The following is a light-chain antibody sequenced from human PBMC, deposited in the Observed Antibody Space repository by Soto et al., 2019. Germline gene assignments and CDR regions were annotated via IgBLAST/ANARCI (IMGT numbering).Light chain of an antibody. J-gene: IGKJ4*01. CDR3: QQANSFPLT. V-gene: IGKV1-12*01. CDR1: QGISRW. Sequence: DIQMTQSPSSVSASIGDRVTITCRASQGISRWLAWYQQKPGKAPKLLIHTASTLQSGVPSRFSGSGSGTDFTLTISSLQAEDFAAYYCQQANSFPLTFGGGTKVDIK. CDR2: TAS.